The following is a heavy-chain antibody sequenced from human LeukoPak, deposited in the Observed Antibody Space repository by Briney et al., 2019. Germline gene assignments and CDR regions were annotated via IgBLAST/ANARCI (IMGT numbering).Heavy chain of an antibody. J-gene: IGHJ6*02. V-gene: IGHV1-18*01. CDR2: ISGYNGNT. D-gene: IGHD6-6*01. Sequence: ASVKVSCMASGYNFNNFGFNWVRQAPGQGLEWVGWISGYNGNTKYAQKLQGRVTVTTDTSASTAYLDLRGLKSDDTAVYYCARSMGYFYYYAMDVWGQGTTVTVSS. CDR1: GYNFNNFG. CDR3: ARSMGYFYYYAMDV.